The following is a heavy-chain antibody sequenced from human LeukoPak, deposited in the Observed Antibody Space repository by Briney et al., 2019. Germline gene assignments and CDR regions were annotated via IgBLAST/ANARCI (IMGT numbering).Heavy chain of an antibody. CDR3: AKGPTAAGTPYNWFDP. CDR2: IYSDGRT. Sequence: GGSLRLSCAASGFTVSSNYMSWVRQAPGKGLEWVSVIYSDGRTYHTDSVKGRFTISRDNPKNTVYLQMNSLRAEDTAVYYCAKGPTAAGTPYNWFDPWGQGTLVTVSS. J-gene: IGHJ5*02. D-gene: IGHD6-13*01. V-gene: IGHV3-53*01. CDR1: GFTVSSNY.